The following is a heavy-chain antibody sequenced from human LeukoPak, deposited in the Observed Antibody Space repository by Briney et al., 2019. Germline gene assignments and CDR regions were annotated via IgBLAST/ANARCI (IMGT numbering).Heavy chain of an antibody. Sequence: SETLSLTCTVSGGSISTYYWSWIRQPPGKGPEWIGYIYYTGTTNYNPSFKSRVTMSVDTSKNQFSLKLNSVTAADTAVYYCARRHHNWDYWGQGTLVTVSS. D-gene: IGHD5-24*01. V-gene: IGHV4-59*08. CDR2: IYYTGTT. J-gene: IGHJ4*02. CDR3: ARRHHNWDY. CDR1: GGSISTYY.